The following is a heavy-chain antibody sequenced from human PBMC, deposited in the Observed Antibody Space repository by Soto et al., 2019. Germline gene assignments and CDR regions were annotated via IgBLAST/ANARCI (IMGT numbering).Heavy chain of an antibody. CDR3: ARGPRVGDYDSSGYCPNDY. V-gene: IGHV1-46*01. J-gene: IGHJ4*02. CDR2: INPSGGST. Sequence: ASVKVSCKASGYTFTSYYMHWVRQAPGQGLEWMGIINPSGGSTSYAQKFQGRVTMTRDTSTSTVYMELSSLRSEDTAVYYCARGPRVGDYDSSGYCPNDYWGQGTLVTVSS. CDR1: GYTFTSYY. D-gene: IGHD3-22*01.